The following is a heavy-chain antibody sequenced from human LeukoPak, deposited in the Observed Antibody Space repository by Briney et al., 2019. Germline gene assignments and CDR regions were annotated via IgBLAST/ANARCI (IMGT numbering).Heavy chain of an antibody. CDR2: IYYCGST. CDR3: AREPGAGPPLGYYYYYGMDV. CDR1: IGSFSSGSYL. V-gene: IGHV4-61*01. D-gene: IGHD1-26*01. J-gene: IGHJ6*04. Sequence: SVAQSLMCTFSIGSFSSGSYLWTWSRQPPGRGLEWIGYIYYCGSTNYNPSLKSRVTISVDTSKNQFSLKLSSVTAADTAVYYCAREPGAGPPLGYYYYYGMDVWGKGTTVTVSS.